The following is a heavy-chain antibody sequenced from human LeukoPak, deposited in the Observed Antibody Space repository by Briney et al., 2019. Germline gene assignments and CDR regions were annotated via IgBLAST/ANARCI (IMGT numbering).Heavy chain of an antibody. CDR2: INPNSGGT. CDR3: ARDEYYYGSGSYPGWFDP. CDR1: GYTFTSYY. Sequence: ASVKVSCKASGYTFTSYYMHWVRQAPGQGLEWMGWINPNSGGTNYAQKFQGRVTMTRDTSISTAYMELSRLRSDDTAVYYCARDEYYYGSGSYPGWFDPWGQGTLVTVSS. J-gene: IGHJ5*02. D-gene: IGHD3-10*01. V-gene: IGHV1-2*02.